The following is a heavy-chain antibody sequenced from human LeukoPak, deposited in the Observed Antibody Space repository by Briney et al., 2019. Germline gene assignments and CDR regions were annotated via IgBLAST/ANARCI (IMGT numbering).Heavy chain of an antibody. J-gene: IGHJ4*02. CDR3: ARDAWLVGTTNLYYFDY. Sequence: PGGSLRLSCAASGFTFTSYEMNWVRQTPGKGLEWVSYISGSGSSIHYVDSVKGRFTISRDNAKNSLYLQMNSLRAEDTAVYYCARDAWLVGTTNLYYFDYWGQGTLVTVSS. CDR2: ISGSGSSI. CDR1: GFTFTSYE. D-gene: IGHD1-26*01. V-gene: IGHV3-48*03.